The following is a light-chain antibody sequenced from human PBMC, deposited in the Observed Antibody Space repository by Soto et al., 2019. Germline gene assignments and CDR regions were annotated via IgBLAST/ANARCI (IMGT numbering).Light chain of an antibody. Sequence: QSVLTQPPSASGTPGQRVTISCSGGRSNIEGNPVNWYRQLPGTAPKLLIYSNNQRPSGVPERLSGSKSGTSASLAISGLQSEDEADYYCAAWDDTLNGYVFGAGTKLTVL. CDR2: SNN. V-gene: IGLV1-44*01. CDR3: AAWDDTLNGYV. J-gene: IGLJ1*01. CDR1: RSNIEGNP.